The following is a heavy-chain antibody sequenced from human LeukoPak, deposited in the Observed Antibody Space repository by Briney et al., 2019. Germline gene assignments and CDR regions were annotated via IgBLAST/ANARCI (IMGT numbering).Heavy chain of an antibody. J-gene: IGHJ6*02. V-gene: IGHV1-69*04. CDR2: IIPSFGIA. CDR3: ARDSHYDFWSGYYSYYYGMDV. CDR1: GGTFSSYA. Sequence: SVKVSCKASGGTFSSYAISWVRQAPGQGLEWMGRIIPSFGIANYAQKFQGRVTITADKSTSTAYMELSSLRSEDTAVYYCARDSHYDFWSGYYSYYYGMDVWGQGTTVTVSS. D-gene: IGHD3-3*01.